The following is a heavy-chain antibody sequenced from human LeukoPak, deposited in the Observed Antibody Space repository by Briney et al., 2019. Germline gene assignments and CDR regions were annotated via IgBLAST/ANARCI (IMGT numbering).Heavy chain of an antibody. CDR2: IYYSGST. J-gene: IGHJ6*02. V-gene: IGHV4-39*07. D-gene: IGHD3-10*01. Sequence: SETLSLTCTVSGGSISSSSYYWGWIRQPPGKGLEWIGSIYYSGSTYYNPSLKSRVTISVDTSKNQFSLKLSSVTAADTAVYYCARHYGSGSYYRYGMDVWGQGTTVTVSS. CDR1: GGSISSSSYY. CDR3: ARHYGSGSYYRYGMDV.